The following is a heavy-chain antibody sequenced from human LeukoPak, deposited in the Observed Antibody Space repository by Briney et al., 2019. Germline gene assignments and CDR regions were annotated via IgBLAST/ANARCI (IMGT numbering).Heavy chain of an antibody. CDR3: ARAVAANDY. J-gene: IGHJ4*02. V-gene: IGHV1-8*01. CDR1: GYTFTSYE. CDR2: MNPNSGNT. D-gene: IGHD2-15*01. Sequence: ASVKVSCKASGYTFTSYEINWVRQATGQGLEWMGWMNPNSGNTGYAQKFQSRVTMTRDTSISTAYMELSSLRPEDTAVYYCARAVAANDYWGQGTLVTVSS.